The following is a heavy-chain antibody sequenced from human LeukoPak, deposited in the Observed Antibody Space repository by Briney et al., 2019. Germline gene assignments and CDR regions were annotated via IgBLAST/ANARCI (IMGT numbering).Heavy chain of an antibody. CDR3: AKPARYYDSSGYIPLGAFDI. CDR1: GFTFSSYA. J-gene: IGHJ3*02. D-gene: IGHD3-22*01. CDR2: ISGSGGST. Sequence: GGSLRLSCAASGFTFSSYAMSWVRQAPGKGLEWVSAISGSGGSTYYADYVKGRFTISRDNSKNTLYLQMNSLRAEDTAVYYCAKPARYYDSSGYIPLGAFDIWGQGTMVTVSS. V-gene: IGHV3-23*01.